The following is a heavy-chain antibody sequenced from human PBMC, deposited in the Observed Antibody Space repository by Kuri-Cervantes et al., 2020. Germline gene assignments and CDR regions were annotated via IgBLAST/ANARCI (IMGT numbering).Heavy chain of an antibody. J-gene: IGHJ1*01. V-gene: IGHV5-51*01. D-gene: IGHD6-19*01. CDR2: IRPDDSRT. CDR1: GYSFPDYW. CDR3: ATRGGSGRTGGYFQD. Sequence: GESLKISCRGLGYSFPDYWIGWVRQMPGKGLEWMGIIRPDDSRTTYSPSFQGHVTISADKSISTAYLQWTSLKASDTAMYFCATRGGSGRTGGYFQDWGQGTLVTVSS.